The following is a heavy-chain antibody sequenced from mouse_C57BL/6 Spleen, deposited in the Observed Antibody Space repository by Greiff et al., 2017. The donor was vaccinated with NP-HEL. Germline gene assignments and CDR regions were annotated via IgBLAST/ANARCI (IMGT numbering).Heavy chain of an antibody. V-gene: IGHV1-62-2*01. D-gene: IGHD2-4*01. CDR2: FYPGSGSI. J-gene: IGHJ3*01. CDR1: GYTFTEYT. Sequence: VQLQQSGAELVKPGASVKLSCKASGYTFTEYTIHWVKQRSGQGLEWIGWFYPGSGSIKYNEKSKDKATLTADKSSSTVYMELSRLTSEDSAVYFCARHGKKSPIYYDERAWFAYWGQGTLVTVSA. CDR3: ARHGKKSPIYYDERAWFAY.